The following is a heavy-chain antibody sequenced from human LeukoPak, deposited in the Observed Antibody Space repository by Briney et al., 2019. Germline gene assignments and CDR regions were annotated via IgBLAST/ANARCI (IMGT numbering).Heavy chain of an antibody. J-gene: IGHJ4*02. CDR2: IYYSGGT. V-gene: IGHV4-59*11. Sequence: PSETLSLTCTVSGGSISSHYWSWIRQPPGKGLEWIGYIYYSGGTNYNPSLKSRVTISVDTSKNQFSLKLSSVTAADTAVYYCASWKLYCSSTSCYYYFDYWGQGTLVTVSS. D-gene: IGHD2-2*01. CDR3: ASWKLYCSSTSCYYYFDY. CDR1: GGSISSHY.